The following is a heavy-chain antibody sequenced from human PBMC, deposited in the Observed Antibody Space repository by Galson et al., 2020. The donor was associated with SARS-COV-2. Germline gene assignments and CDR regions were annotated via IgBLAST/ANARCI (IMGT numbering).Heavy chain of an antibody. J-gene: IGHJ4*02. V-gene: IGHV1-24*01. CDR1: GYTLTELS. Sequence: ASVKVSCKVSGYTLTELSMHWVRQAPGKGLEWMGGLDPEDGETIYAQKFQGRVTMTEDTSTDTAYMELSSLRSEDTAVYYCATVPPLYYDSSGYYRFDYWGQGTLVTVSS. CDR3: ATVPPLYYDSSGYYRFDY. D-gene: IGHD3-22*01. CDR2: LDPEDGET.